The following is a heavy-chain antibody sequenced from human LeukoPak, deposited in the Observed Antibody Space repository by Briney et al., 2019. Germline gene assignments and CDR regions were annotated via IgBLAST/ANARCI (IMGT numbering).Heavy chain of an antibody. CDR1: GGSVSSASYY. V-gene: IGHV4-61*01. Sequence: SETPSLTCTVSGGSVSSASYYWSWIRQSPGKGLEWIGYIYYSGTTNYNASLKSRVTISMDTSKNQFSLNLTSVTAADTAVYYCARDPGYCSGGSCGNFDYWGQGTLVTVSS. CDR3: ARDPGYCSGGSCGNFDY. J-gene: IGHJ4*02. D-gene: IGHD2-15*01. CDR2: IYYSGTT.